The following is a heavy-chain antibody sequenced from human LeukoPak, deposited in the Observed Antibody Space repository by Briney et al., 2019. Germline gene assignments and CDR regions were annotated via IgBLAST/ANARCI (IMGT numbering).Heavy chain of an antibody. J-gene: IGHJ6*03. CDR2: INPSGGST. CDR1: GYTFTSYY. Sequence: ASVKVSCKASGYTFTSYYMHWVRQAPGQGLEWMGIINPSGGSTSYAQKFQGRVTMTRDMSTSTVYMELSSLRSEDTAVYYCARDRVATTYYYYYMDVWGKGTTVTVSS. CDR3: ARDRVATTYYYYYMDV. D-gene: IGHD5-12*01. V-gene: IGHV1-46*01.